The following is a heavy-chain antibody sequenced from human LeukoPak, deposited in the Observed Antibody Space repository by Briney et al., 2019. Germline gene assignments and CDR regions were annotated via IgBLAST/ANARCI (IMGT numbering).Heavy chain of an antibody. J-gene: IGHJ6*03. V-gene: IGHV3-7*01. D-gene: IGHD5-18*01. Sequence: GGSLRLSCAGSGFTFSNYWRSWVRQAPGKGLEWVANIKQDGSEKNYVDSVKGRFTISRDNAKNSLYLQMNSLRADDTAVYYCARRTAMVTVYYYYYMDVWGKGTTVTVSS. CDR3: ARRTAMVTVYYYYYMDV. CDR1: GFTFSNYW. CDR2: IKQDGSEK.